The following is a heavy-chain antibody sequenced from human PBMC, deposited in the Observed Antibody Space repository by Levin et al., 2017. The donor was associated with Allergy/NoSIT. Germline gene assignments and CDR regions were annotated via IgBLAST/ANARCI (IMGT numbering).Heavy chain of an antibody. CDR2: MYHSGST. V-gene: IGHV4-38-2*01. D-gene: IGHD1-26*01. Sequence: ESLKISCGVSGYSISSGFHWGWIRQTPGKGLEWIGSMYHSGSTYYNPSLKSRISISVDTSKNQFSLKLSSVTAADTAVYYCARAVGMSPYFFDYWGQGTLVTVSS. J-gene: IGHJ4*02. CDR1: GYSISSGFH. CDR3: ARAVGMSPYFFDY.